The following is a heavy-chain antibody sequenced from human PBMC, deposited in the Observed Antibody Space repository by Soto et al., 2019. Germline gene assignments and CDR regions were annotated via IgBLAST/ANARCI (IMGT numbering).Heavy chain of an antibody. V-gene: IGHV4-30-4*01. Sequence: PSETLSLTCTVSGGFINSGDYYWSWIRQPPGKGLEWIAYIYYSGSTYYNPSLKSRVTISVDTSKNQFSLKLSSVTAADTAVYYCARSSTSANYFDYWGQGTLVTVSS. CDR1: GGFINSGDYY. CDR3: ARSSTSANYFDY. CDR2: IYYSGST. J-gene: IGHJ4*02. D-gene: IGHD2-2*01.